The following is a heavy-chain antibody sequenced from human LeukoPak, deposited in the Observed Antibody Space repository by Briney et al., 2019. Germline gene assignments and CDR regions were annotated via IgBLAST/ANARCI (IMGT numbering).Heavy chain of an antibody. Sequence: GESLKISCKGSGYSFTSYWIGWVRQMPGKGLEWMGIIYPGDSDTRYSPSFQGQVTISADKSISTAYLQWSSLKASDTAMYYCAGLSYDSSGYSLLGYWGQGTLVTVSS. CDR2: IYPGDSDT. V-gene: IGHV5-51*01. D-gene: IGHD3-22*01. J-gene: IGHJ4*02. CDR3: AGLSYDSSGYSLLGY. CDR1: GYSFTSYW.